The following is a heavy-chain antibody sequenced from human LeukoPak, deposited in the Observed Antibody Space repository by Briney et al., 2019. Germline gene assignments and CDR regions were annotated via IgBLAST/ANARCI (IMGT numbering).Heavy chain of an antibody. Sequence: PGRSLRLSCAASGFTFSSYGMHWVRQAPGKGLEWVAVIWYDGSNKYYADSVKGRFTISRDNSKNTLYLQMNSLRAEDTAVYYCARVQVDILTGNPYYYYGMDVWGQGTTVTVSS. CDR1: GFTFSSYG. CDR3: ARVQVDILTGNPYYYYGMDV. J-gene: IGHJ6*02. CDR2: IWYDGSNK. D-gene: IGHD3-9*01. V-gene: IGHV3-33*01.